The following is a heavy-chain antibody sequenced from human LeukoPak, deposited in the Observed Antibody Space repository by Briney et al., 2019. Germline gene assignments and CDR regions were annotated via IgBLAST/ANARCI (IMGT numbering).Heavy chain of an antibody. V-gene: IGHV3-30*04. CDR2: ISYDGSNK. J-gene: IGHJ6*03. Sequence: HPGGSLRLSCAASGFTFSSYAMHWVRPAPGKGLEWVAVISYDGSNKYYADSVKGRFTITRDNSKNTLYLQMNSLRAEDTAVYYCARDGRGHYYYYMDVWGKGTTVTVSS. D-gene: IGHD1-26*01. CDR3: ARDGRGHYYYYMDV. CDR1: GFTFSSYA.